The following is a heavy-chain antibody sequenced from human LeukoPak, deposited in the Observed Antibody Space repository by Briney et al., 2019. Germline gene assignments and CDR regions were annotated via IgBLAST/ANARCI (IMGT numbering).Heavy chain of an antibody. V-gene: IGHV4-34*01. Sequence: PSETLSLTCAVYGGSFSGYYWSWIRQPPGKGLEWIGEINHSGSTNYNPSLKSRVTISVDTSKNQFSLKLSSVTAADTAVYYCARTRYYYNSRSYGAPYYFDYWGQGTLVTVSS. D-gene: IGHD3-10*01. J-gene: IGHJ4*02. CDR2: INHSGST. CDR1: GGSFSGYY. CDR3: ARTRYYYNSRSYGAPYYFDY.